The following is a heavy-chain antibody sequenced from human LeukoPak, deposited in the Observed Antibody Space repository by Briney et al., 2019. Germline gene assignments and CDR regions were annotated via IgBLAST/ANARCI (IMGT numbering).Heavy chain of an antibody. CDR2: IKEDGSAK. D-gene: IGHD2-15*01. Sequence: GGSLRLSCTASGFTFSRYWMTWVRQAPGKGLEWVANIKEDGSAKYYVDSMKGRFTISRDNAKNTLYLQMNSLRAEDTAVYYCAREGCSGGSCYSDYYGMDVWGQGTTVTVSS. CDR1: GFTFSRYW. CDR3: AREGCSGGSCYSDYYGMDV. V-gene: IGHV3-7*01. J-gene: IGHJ6*02.